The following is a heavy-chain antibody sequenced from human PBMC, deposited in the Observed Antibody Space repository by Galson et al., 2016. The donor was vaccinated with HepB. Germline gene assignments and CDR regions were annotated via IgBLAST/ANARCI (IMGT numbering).Heavy chain of an antibody. D-gene: IGHD3-9*01. CDR1: GYSFTGYY. CDR2: INAYSGGT. J-gene: IGHJ4*02. Sequence: SVKVSCKASGYSFTGYYMHWVRQAPGQGLEWMGRINAYSGGTNYALKFQDRVTMTRDTSVSSVYMEMSRLTSDDTAVYYCARQSRDDIFFDYWGQGTLVTVSS. V-gene: IGHV1-2*06. CDR3: ARQSRDDIFFDY.